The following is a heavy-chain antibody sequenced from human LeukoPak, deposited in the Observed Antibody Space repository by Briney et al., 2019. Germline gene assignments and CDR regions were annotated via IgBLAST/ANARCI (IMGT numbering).Heavy chain of an antibody. CDR3: ARVGQRRGWFDP. CDR2: INHSGST. J-gene: IGHJ5*02. CDR1: GGSFSGYY. Sequence: SETLSLTCAVYGGSFSGYYWSWIRQPPEKGLEWIGEINHSGSTNYNPSLKSRVTISVDTSKNQFSLKLSSVTAADTAVYYCARVGQRRGWFDPWGQGTLVTVSS. D-gene: IGHD6-25*01. V-gene: IGHV4-34*01.